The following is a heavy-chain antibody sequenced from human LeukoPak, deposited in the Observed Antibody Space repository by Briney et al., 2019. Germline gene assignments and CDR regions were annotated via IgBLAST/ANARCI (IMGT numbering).Heavy chain of an antibody. CDR3: AKGMTTVTTRSPLDY. CDR1: GFTFSTYW. D-gene: IGHD4-17*01. J-gene: IGHJ4*02. Sequence: GSLRLSCSASGFTFSTYWMSWVRQAPGKGLEWVSLISGSIGSTSYAGSVKGRFTISRDTSKNTLYLQMNSLRAEDTAIYYCAKGMTTVTTRSPLDYWGQGTLVTVSS. CDR2: ISGSIGST. V-gene: IGHV3-23*01.